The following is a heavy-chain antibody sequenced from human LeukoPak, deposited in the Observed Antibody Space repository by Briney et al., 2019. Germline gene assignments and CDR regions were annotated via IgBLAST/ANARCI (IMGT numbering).Heavy chain of an antibody. CDR3: AREPVPAAMNY. D-gene: IGHD2-2*01. V-gene: IGHV3-21*01. Sequence: GGSLRLSXAASGFTFSSYSMNWVRQAPGKGLEWVSSISSSSSYIYYADSVKGRFTISRDNAKNSLYLQMNSLRAEDTAVYYCAREPVPAAMNYWGQGTLVTVSS. CDR2: ISSSSSYI. CDR1: GFTFSSYS. J-gene: IGHJ4*02.